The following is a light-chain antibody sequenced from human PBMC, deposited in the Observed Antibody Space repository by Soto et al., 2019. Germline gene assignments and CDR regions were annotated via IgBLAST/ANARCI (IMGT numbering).Light chain of an antibody. Sequence: DIQMTQSPSTLSASVGDRISITCRASQNISNWLAWYQQKPGKAPKLLIYDVSSLESGVPSRFSGSGSETEFTLTISSLQPDDSATYYCQQSNTFWTFGQGTKGDIK. J-gene: IGKJ1*01. CDR2: DVS. CDR1: QNISNW. V-gene: IGKV1-5*01. CDR3: QQSNTFWT.